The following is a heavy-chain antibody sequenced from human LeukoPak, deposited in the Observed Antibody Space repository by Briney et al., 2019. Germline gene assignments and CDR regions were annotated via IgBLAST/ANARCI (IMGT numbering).Heavy chain of an antibody. CDR2: ISYDGSNK. CDR1: GFTFSSYG. Sequence: GRSLRLSCAASGFTFSSYGMHWVRQAPGKGLEWVAVISYDGSNKYYADSVKGRFTISRDNSKNTLYLQMNSLRAEDTAVYYCAKDRLRYYGSGSSIDYWGQGTLVTVSS. D-gene: IGHD3-10*01. CDR3: AKDRLRYYGSGSSIDY. J-gene: IGHJ4*02. V-gene: IGHV3-30*18.